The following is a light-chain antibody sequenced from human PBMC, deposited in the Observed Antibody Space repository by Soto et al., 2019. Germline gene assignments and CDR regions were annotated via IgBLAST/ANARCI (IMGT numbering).Light chain of an antibody. V-gene: IGKV1-39*01. Sequence: DIQMTQSPSSLSASVGDRFIIYCRASQSISSYLKWYQQKPGKAPKLLIYAASSLQSGVPSRFSGSGSGTDFTLTISSLQPEDFATYYCQQSYSTHPTVDQATKVDIK. CDR2: AAS. J-gene: IGKJ1*01. CDR1: QSISSY. CDR3: QQSYSTHPT.